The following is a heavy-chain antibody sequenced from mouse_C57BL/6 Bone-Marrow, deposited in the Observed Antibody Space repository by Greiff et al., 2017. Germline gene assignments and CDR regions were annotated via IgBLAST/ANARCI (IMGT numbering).Heavy chain of an antibody. V-gene: IGHV1-63*01. J-gene: IGHJ3*01. D-gene: IGHD2-12*01. CDR2: IYPGGGYT. CDR3: ARSAYYSSWFAY. CDR1: GYTFTTYW. Sequence: LVESGAELVRPGTSVKMSCKASGYTFTTYWIGWAKQRPGHGLEWIGDIYPGGGYTNYNEKFKGKATLTADKSSSTAYMQFSSLTSEDSAIYYCARSAYYSSWFAYWGQGTLVTVSA.